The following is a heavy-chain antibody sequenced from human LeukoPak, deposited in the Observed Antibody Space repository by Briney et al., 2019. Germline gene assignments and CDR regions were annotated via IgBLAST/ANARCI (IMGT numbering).Heavy chain of an antibody. J-gene: IGHJ4*02. D-gene: IGHD3-10*02. V-gene: IGHV3-48*04. CDR1: GLTFSSYS. CDR2: ISSSGNTM. CDR3: TRGFDVSDY. Sequence: PGGSLRLSCAVSGLTFSSYSMNWVRQAPGKGLEWVSYISSSGNTMYYADSVKGRFTISRDNARNSLFLQMNSLRVEDTAMYYCTRGFDVSDYWGQGTVVTVSS.